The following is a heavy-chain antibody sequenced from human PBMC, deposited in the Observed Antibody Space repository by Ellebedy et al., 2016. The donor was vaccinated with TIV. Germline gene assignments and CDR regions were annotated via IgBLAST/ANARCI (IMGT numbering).Heavy chain of an antibody. J-gene: IGHJ1*01. CDR3: VKVFYGSGSSLQH. CDR1: GFISSAFW. V-gene: IGHV3-74*01. D-gene: IGHD3-10*01. CDR2: ITSDGSDT. Sequence: PGGSLRLSCAMSGFISSAFWMHWVRQVPGQGLVWVSRITSDGSDTRYADSVEGRFTISRDNGKNTLYLQMDSLRVEDTAMYYCVKVFYGSGSSLQHWGQGTLVAVSS.